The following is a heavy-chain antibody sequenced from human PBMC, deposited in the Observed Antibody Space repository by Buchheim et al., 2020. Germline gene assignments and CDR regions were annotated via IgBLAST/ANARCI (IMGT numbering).Heavy chain of an antibody. CDR3: ARDPGGQWLVDYYYYYGMDV. J-gene: IGHJ6*02. CDR1: GGTFSSYA. V-gene: IGHV1-69*04. Sequence: QVQLVQSGAEVKKPGSSVKVSCKASGGTFSSYAISWVRQAPGQGLEWMGRIIPILGIANYAQKFQGRVKITADKSTSKAYMELSSLRSEDTAVYYCARDPGGQWLVDYYYYYGMDVWGQGTT. D-gene: IGHD6-19*01. CDR2: IIPILGIA.